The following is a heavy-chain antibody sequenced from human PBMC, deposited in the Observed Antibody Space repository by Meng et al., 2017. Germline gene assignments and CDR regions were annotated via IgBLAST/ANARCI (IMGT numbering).Heavy chain of an antibody. D-gene: IGHD6-13*01. Sequence: QVQLGQSGAEVKKPGASVKVSCPPSGYTFTAYYIHWVRQAPGQGLDWMGRIDPNSGVTEYAQKFQGRVTVTGDTSISTAYMELSRLRSDDTAIYYCVRDEDISAAGKLFGDYWGQGTLVTVSS. CDR1: GYTFTAYY. CDR3: VRDEDISAAGKLFGDY. V-gene: IGHV1-2*06. CDR2: IDPNSGVT. J-gene: IGHJ4*02.